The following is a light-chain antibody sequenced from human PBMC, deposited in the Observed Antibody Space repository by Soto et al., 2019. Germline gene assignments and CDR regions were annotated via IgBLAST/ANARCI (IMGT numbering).Light chain of an antibody. J-gene: IGKJ4*01. Sequence: DIQMTHSPSSVSASVGDRVTITCRASQGINTWLAWYQKKPGKAPKLLIYSASTLYSGVPSRFSGSGSGKGLTLTISSLQPEDSATYYFQQADSFHLTFGGGTKVDIX. CDR2: SAS. V-gene: IGKV1-12*01. CDR3: QQADSFHLT. CDR1: QGINTW.